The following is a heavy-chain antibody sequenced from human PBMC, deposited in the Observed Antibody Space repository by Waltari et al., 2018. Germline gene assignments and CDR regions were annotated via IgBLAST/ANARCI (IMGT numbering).Heavy chain of an antibody. CDR1: GGTFSSYA. V-gene: IGHV1-69*04. J-gene: IGHJ5*02. D-gene: IGHD4-4*01. Sequence: QVQLVQSGAEVKKPGSSVKVSCKASGGTFSSYAISWVRQAPGQGLEWMGGVSPILGIANYAQKFQGRVTITADESTSTAYMELSSLRSEDTAVYYCARVKRDYTSGWFDPWGQGTLVTVSS. CDR2: VSPILGIA. CDR3: ARVKRDYTSGWFDP.